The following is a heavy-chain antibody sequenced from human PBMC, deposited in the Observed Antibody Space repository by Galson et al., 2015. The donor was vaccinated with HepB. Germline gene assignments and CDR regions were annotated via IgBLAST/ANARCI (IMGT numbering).Heavy chain of an antibody. Sequence: SGYTFTSYYMHWVRQAPGQGLEWMGVIKPGDSTTGYAQKFRGRVALTRDTSTSTVYMDLSSLRSEDTAVYYCARRASSMAKTFDYWGQGTLLIVSS. CDR1: GYTFTSYY. J-gene: IGHJ4*02. CDR3: ARRASSMAKTFDY. V-gene: IGHV1-46*01. CDR2: IKPGDSTT. D-gene: IGHD5-24*01.